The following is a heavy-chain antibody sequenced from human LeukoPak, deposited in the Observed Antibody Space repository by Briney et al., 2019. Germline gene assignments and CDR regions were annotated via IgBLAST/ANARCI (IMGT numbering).Heavy chain of an antibody. V-gene: IGHV4-59*08. Sequence: SETLSLTCTVSGGSISSYYWSWIRQPPGKGLEWIGYIYYSGSTNYNPALKSRVTISVDTSKNQFSLKLSSVTAADTAVYYCARLFYGSHFDCWGQGTLVTVSS. CDR1: GGSISSYY. CDR2: IYYSGST. D-gene: IGHD2/OR15-2a*01. J-gene: IGHJ4*02. CDR3: ARLFYGSHFDC.